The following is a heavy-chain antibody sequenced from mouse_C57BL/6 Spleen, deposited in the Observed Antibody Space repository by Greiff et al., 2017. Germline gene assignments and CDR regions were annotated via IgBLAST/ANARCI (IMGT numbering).Heavy chain of an antibody. J-gene: IGHJ4*01. Sequence: DVMLVESGGGLVQPGGSLSLSCAASGFTFTDYYMSWVRQPPGKALEWLGFIRNKANGYTTEYSASVKGRFTIARDNSQSILYLQMNALSAEDSATYYCARYHYGSGAMDYWGQGTSVTVSS. D-gene: IGHD1-1*01. CDR3: ARYHYGSGAMDY. CDR2: IRNKANGYTT. CDR1: GFTFTDYY. V-gene: IGHV7-3*01.